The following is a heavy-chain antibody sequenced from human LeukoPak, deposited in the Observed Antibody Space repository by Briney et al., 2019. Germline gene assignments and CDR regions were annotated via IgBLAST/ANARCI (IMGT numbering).Heavy chain of an antibody. J-gene: IGHJ4*02. V-gene: IGHV4-34*01. CDR2: INHSGST. CDR1: GGSFSGYY. CDR3: ARLKIAVAGGSDY. D-gene: IGHD6-19*01. Sequence: PSETLSLTCAVYGGSFSGYYWSWIRQPPGKGLEWIGEINHSGSTNYNPSLKSQVTISVDTSKNQFSLKLSSVTAADTAVYYCARLKIAVAGGSDYWGQGTLVTVSS.